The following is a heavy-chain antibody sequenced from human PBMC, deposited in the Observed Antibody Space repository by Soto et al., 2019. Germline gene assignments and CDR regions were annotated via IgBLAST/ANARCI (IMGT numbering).Heavy chain of an antibody. J-gene: IGHJ4*02. V-gene: IGHV3-33*01. CDR3: ARDHASWTPGY. CDR2: IWSDGINK. D-gene: IGHD6-13*01. Sequence: QVQLVESGGGVVQPEGSLTLSCAASGFTFSSYGMHWVRQAPGKGLEWVAVIWSDGINKNYADSVKGRFTISRDNSKSTLYRQMNSLGAEETAVYYCARDHASWTPGYWGQGTLVTVSS. CDR1: GFTFSSYG.